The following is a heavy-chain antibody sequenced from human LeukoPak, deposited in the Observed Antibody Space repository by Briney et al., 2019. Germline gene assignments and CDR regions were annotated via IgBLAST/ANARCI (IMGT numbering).Heavy chain of an antibody. V-gene: IGHV4-4*07. J-gene: IGHJ4*02. CDR3: ARDRYYYDSSGYSLDY. CDR1: GGPISSYY. D-gene: IGHD3-22*01. Sequence: PSETLSLTCTVSGGPISSYYWSWIRQPAGKGLEWIGRIHTSGSTNYNPSLKSRVTMSVDTSKNQFSLMLRSVTAADTAVYYCARDRYYYDSSGYSLDYWGQGTLVTVSS. CDR2: IHTSGST.